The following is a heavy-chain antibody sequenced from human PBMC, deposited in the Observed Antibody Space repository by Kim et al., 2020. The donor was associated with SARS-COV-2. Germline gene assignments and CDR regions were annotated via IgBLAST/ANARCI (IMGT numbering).Heavy chain of an antibody. CDR2: VNPKNGEA. CDR1: GYSFSDLD. V-gene: IGHV1-8*01. CDR3: ARGITAGFDY. Sequence: ASVKVSCQVSGYSFSDLDINWVRQATGQGLEWMGWVNPKNGEARYAQNFQGRVTMTRNTSISTVYMELSSLTSEDTAIYYCARGITAGFDYWGQGTPV. J-gene: IGHJ4*02. D-gene: IGHD6-19*01.